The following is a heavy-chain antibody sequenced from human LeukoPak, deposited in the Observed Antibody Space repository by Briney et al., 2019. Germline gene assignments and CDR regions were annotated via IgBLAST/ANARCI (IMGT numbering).Heavy chain of an antibody. CDR2: ISGSGGST. CDR1: GFTFSSYA. CDR3: AKAASYDFWSGYPNFDY. D-gene: IGHD3-3*01. J-gene: IGHJ4*02. Sequence: GGSLRLSCAASGFTFSSYAMSWVRQAPGKGLEWVPAISGSGGSTYYADSVKGRFTISRDNSKNTLYLQMNSLRGEDTAVYYCAKAASYDFWSGYPNFDYWGQGTLVTVSS. V-gene: IGHV3-23*01.